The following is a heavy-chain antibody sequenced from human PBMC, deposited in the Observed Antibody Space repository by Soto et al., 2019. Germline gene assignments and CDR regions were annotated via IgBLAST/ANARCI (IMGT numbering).Heavy chain of an antibody. J-gene: IGHJ6*02. V-gene: IGHV4-34*01. CDR2: INHSGST. CDR3: ARGRGRPLGYYYYGMDV. CDR1: GGSFSGYY. D-gene: IGHD3-10*01. Sequence: QVQLQQWGAGLLKPSETLSLTCAVYGGSFSGYYWSWIRQPPGKGLEWIGEINHSGSTNYNPSLKSRVTISVDTSKNQFSLKLRSVTAADTAVYYCARGRGRPLGYYYYGMDVWGQGTTVIVS.